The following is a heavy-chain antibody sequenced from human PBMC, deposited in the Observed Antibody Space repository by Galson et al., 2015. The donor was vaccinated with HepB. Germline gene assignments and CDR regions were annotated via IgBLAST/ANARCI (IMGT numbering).Heavy chain of an antibody. V-gene: IGHV1-18*01. J-gene: IGHJ3*02. CDR2: ISAYNGNT. CDR1: GYTFTSYG. D-gene: IGHD1-26*01. Sequence: SVKVSCKASGYTFTSYGISWVRQAPGQGLEWMGWISAYNGNTNYAQKLQGRVTMTTDTSTSTAYMELRSLRSDDTAVYYCARDPIGRGKWELLVEAFDIWGQGTMVTVSS. CDR3: ARDPIGRGKWELLVEAFDI.